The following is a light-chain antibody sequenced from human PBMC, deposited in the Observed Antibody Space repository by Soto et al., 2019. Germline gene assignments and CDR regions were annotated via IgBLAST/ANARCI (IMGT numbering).Light chain of an antibody. J-gene: IGKJ1*01. V-gene: IGKV3-20*01. CDR2: GAS. CDR3: QQYHSSPRT. Sequence: EIVLTQSPGTLSLSPGERATLSCRASQSVSSSYLAWYQQKPGQPPRLLIYGASSRATGIPDRFSGSGSGTDFTLTISRLEPEDFAVYYCQQYHSSPRTFGQGTKV. CDR1: QSVSSSY.